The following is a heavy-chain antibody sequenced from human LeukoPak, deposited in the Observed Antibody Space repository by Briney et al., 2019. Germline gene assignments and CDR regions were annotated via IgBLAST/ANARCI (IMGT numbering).Heavy chain of an antibody. V-gene: IGHV4-34*01. J-gene: IGHJ4*02. CDR1: GGSFSGYY. CDR3: ARASVIAIPFSY. CDR2: INHSGST. D-gene: IGHD2-21*01. Sequence: SETLSLTCAVYGGSFSGYYWSWIRQPPGKGLEWIGEINHSGSTNYNPSLKSRVTISVETSKNQFSLKLSSVTAADTAVYYCARASVIAIPFSYWGQGTLVTVSS.